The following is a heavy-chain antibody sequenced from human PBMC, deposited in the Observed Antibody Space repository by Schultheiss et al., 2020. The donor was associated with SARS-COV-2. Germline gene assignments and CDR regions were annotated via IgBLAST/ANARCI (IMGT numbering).Heavy chain of an antibody. J-gene: IGHJ6*02. V-gene: IGHV4-34*01. CDR3: ARILGRTYYDSSGYYYERGNYYYYGMDV. CDR1: GGSFSGYY. Sequence: GSLRLSCAVYGGSFSGYYWSWIRQPPGKGLEWIGEINHSGSTNYNPSLESRVTISVDTSKNQFSLKLSSVTAADTAVYYCARILGRTYYDSSGYYYERGNYYYYGMDVWGQGTTVTVSS. D-gene: IGHD3-22*01. CDR2: INHSGST.